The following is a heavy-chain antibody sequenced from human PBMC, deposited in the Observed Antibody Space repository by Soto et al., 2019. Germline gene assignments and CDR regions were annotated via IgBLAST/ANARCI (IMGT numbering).Heavy chain of an antibody. D-gene: IGHD4-17*01. J-gene: IGHJ3*02. CDR3: ARAPPSGYGDYVFVFDI. V-gene: IGHV1-2*02. CDR1: GYTFTGYY. Sequence: QVQLVQSGAEVRKPGASVKVSCKASGYTFTGYYIHWVRQAPGQGLEWMGWISPDSGGTNYAQRFQGSVTMTRDTSISTAYITPSRLRPDDTAVYYCARAPPSGYGDYVFVFDIWGQGTLVTVSS. CDR2: ISPDSGGT.